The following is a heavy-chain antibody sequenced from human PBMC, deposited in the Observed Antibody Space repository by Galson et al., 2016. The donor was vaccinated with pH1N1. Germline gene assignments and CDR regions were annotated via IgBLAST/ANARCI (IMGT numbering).Heavy chain of an antibody. CDR3: ARDKRRYFDS. V-gene: IGHV3-53*01. CDR2: IYSDGST. CDR1: AFSVRNNF. Sequence: SLRLSCASYAFSVRNNFMTWVRQPPGKALEWVSTIYSDGSTNYGDFVKGRFTVSRDISENTVFLQLNSLRVDDTAVYYCARDKRRYFDSWGQGTLVTVPP. J-gene: IGHJ4*02.